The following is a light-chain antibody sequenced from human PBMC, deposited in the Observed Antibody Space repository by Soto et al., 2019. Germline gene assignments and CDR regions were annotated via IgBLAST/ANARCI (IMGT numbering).Light chain of an antibody. CDR2: SAS. J-gene: IGKJ1*01. V-gene: IGKV3-20*01. CDR1: QSITSY. CDR3: QQYGSSPQT. Sequence: EIVLTQSPGTLSLSPGESATLSCRASQSITSYLAWYQQKPGQAPRLLIYSASSRATGVPDRFSGSGSGTDFTLTISRLEPEDFAVYYCQQYGSSPQTFGQGT.